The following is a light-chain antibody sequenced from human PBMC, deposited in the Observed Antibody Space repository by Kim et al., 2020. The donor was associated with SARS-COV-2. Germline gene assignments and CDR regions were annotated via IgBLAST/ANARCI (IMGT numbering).Light chain of an antibody. CDR2: DVS. CDR1: SSGVGSYNY. J-gene: IGLJ2*01. V-gene: IGLV2-14*03. Sequence: QSVTITCTGTSSGVGSYNYVSWYQQHPDKAPKLMIYDVSNRPSGVSNRFSGSKSGNTASLTISGLQAEDEADYYCSSYTSSSTLVVFGGGTQLTVL. CDR3: SSYTSSSTLVV.